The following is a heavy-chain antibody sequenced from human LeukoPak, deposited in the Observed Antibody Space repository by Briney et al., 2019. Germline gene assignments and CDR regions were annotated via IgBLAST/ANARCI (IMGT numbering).Heavy chain of an antibody. D-gene: IGHD2-21*02. CDR1: GYIFTDYW. Sequence: GESLKISCKGSGYIFTDYWIGWVRQMPGKGLEWMGIIYPADSQTIYSPSFQGQVTISADKSINTAYLQWSSLKASDTAIYYCARRSYCGGDCTRSVHYYYAMDVWGQGATVTVSS. J-gene: IGHJ6*02. CDR3: ARRSYCGGDCTRSVHYYYAMDV. CDR2: IYPADSQT. V-gene: IGHV5-51*01.